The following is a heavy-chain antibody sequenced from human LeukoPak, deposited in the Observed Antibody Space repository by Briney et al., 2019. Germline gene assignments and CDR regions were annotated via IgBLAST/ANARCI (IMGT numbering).Heavy chain of an antibody. CDR3: AKDYLY. CDR1: GFTFSSYS. CDR2: ISSSSSTI. D-gene: IGHD2/OR15-2a*01. V-gene: IGHV3-48*01. J-gene: IGHJ4*02. Sequence: GGSLRLSCAASGFTFSSYSMNWVRQAPGKGLEWVSYISSSSSTIYYADSVKGRFTISRDNAKNSLYLQVNSLRAEDTAVYYCAKDYLYWGQGTLVTVSS.